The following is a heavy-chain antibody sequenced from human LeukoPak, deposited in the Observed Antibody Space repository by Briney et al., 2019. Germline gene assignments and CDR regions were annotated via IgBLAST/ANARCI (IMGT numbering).Heavy chain of an antibody. Sequence: ASVKVSCKASGYTFTTYVMNWVRQAPGQGLEWMGWINANTGNPTYAQGFTGRFVFSLDTSVNTAYLQISSLKAEDTAVYYCARDPSSWYSVAFDVWGQGAMVTVSS. CDR3: ARDPSSWYSVAFDV. J-gene: IGHJ3*01. CDR2: INANTGNP. D-gene: IGHD6-13*01. CDR1: GYTFTTYV. V-gene: IGHV7-4-1*02.